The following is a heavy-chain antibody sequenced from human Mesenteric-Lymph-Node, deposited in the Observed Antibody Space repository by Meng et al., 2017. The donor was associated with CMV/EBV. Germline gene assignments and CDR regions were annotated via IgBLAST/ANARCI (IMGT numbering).Heavy chain of an antibody. CDR2: IYSGGSTT. CDR1: GFTFSTYA. V-gene: IGHV3-23*03. D-gene: IGHD3-22*01. CDR3: AKYFDSTGYHGFFDC. J-gene: IGHJ4*02. Sequence: GGSLRLSCAASGFTFSTYAMGWVRQAPGRGLEWDSAIYSGGSTTHYADSLEGRFTISRDNSKDTLYLQMNGLRGEDTAVYYCAKYFDSTGYHGFFDCWGQGTLVTVSS.